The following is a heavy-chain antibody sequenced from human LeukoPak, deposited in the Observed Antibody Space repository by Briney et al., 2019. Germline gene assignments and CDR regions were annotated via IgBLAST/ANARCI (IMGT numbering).Heavy chain of an antibody. V-gene: IGHV3-74*01. CDR2: INSDGSST. CDR3: AGYCSGGSCYPYYYYYGMDV. D-gene: IGHD2-15*01. Sequence: SGGSLRLSCAASGFTFSSYWMHWVRQAPGKGLVWVSRINSDGSSTSYADSVKGRFTISRDNAKNTLYLQMNSLRAEDTAVYYCAGYCSGGSCYPYYYYYGMDVWGQGTTVTVSS. J-gene: IGHJ6*02. CDR1: GFTFSSYW.